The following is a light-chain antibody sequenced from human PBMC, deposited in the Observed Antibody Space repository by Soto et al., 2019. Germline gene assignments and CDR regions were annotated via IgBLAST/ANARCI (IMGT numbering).Light chain of an antibody. CDR2: DVT. CDR1: SSDVGGSDH. CDR3: SSYTTTSTDV. J-gene: IGLJ1*01. Sequence: QSALTQPASVSASPGQSITISCTGSSSDVGGSDHVSWYQQHPGKAPKLMIYDVTNRPSGVSNRFSGSKSGNTASLTISGLQAEDEADYYCSSYTTTSTDVFGTGTKVTVL. V-gene: IGLV2-14*01.